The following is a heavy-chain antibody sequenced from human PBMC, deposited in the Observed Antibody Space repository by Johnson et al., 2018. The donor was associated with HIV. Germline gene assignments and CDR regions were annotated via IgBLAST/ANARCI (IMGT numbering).Heavy chain of an antibody. CDR1: GLSFSNFG. CDR2: ISFDGGDK. J-gene: IGHJ3*02. Sequence: VQLVESGGGVVQPGKSLTLSCVGSGLSFSNFGIHWVRQSPGKGLEWVAVISFDGGDKYYADSVKGRFTISRDNSKSTFFLQMNSLTPEDTGVYYCAKERRAPRAFDIWGQGTMVTVSS. V-gene: IGHV3-30*18. CDR3: AKERRAPRAFDI.